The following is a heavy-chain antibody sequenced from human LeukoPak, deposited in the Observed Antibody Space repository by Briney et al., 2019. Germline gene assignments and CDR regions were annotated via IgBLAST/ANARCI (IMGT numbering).Heavy chain of an antibody. Sequence: PGGSLRLSCAASGFTFSSYSMNWVRQAPGKGLEWVSSISSSSGYIYYADSVKGRFTISRDNAKNSLYLQMNSLRAEDTAVYYCARSMVRGLDYWGQGTLVTVSS. CDR1: GFTFSSYS. J-gene: IGHJ4*02. V-gene: IGHV3-21*01. CDR2: ISSSSGYI. D-gene: IGHD3-10*01. CDR3: ARSMVRGLDY.